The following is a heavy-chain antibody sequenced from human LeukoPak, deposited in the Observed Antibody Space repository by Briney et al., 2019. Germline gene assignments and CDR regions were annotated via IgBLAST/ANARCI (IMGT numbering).Heavy chain of an antibody. CDR3: AKLYRIVGAFGAFDI. CDR2: IRYDGSNK. Sequence: PGGSLRLSCAASGFTFSSYGVHWVRQAPGKGLEWVAFIRYDGSNKYYADSVKGRFTISRDNSKNTLYLQMNSLRAEDTAVYYCAKLYRIVGAFGAFDIWGQGTMVTVSS. D-gene: IGHD1-26*01. CDR1: GFTFSSYG. J-gene: IGHJ3*02. V-gene: IGHV3-30*02.